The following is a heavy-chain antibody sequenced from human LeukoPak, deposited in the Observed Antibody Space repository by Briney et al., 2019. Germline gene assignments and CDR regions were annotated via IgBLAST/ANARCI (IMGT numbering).Heavy chain of an antibody. V-gene: IGHV3-23*01. CDR3: AKDYSSAWYLWDS. Sequence: QPGGSLRLSCAASGFTFSSYAMTWVRQAPGKGLEWVSGISGSDGRTYYADSVKGRFTISRDNSKNTLYLHMNSLRAEDTAVYYCAKDYSSAWYLWDSRGQGTLVTVSS. CDR1: GFTFSSYA. J-gene: IGHJ4*02. D-gene: IGHD6-19*01. CDR2: ISGSDGRT.